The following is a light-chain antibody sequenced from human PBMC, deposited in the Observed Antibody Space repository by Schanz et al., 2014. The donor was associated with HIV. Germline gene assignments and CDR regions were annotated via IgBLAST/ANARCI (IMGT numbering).Light chain of an antibody. CDR3: QQYNNWPPGTT. CDR2: GAS. V-gene: IGKV3D-15*01. Sequence: EIVLTQSPATLSLSPGERATLSCRASQSVANNLAWYQQKPGQAPRLLIYGASSRATGIPDRFSGSGSGTDFTLTISSLQSEDFAVYYCQQYNNWPPGTTFGQGTKLEVK. J-gene: IGKJ2*01. CDR1: QSVANN.